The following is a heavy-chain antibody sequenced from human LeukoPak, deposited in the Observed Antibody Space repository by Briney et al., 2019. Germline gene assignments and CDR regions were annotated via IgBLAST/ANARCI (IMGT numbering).Heavy chain of an antibody. J-gene: IGHJ5*02. V-gene: IGHV7-4-1*02. CDR2: INTNTGNP. CDR3: ARDGYYYDSPWHWFDP. CDR1: GYTFTSYA. Sequence: ASVKVSCKASGYTFTSYAMNWVRQAPGQGLEWMGWINTNTGNPTYAQGFTGRFVFSLDTSVSTAYLQISSLKAEDTAVYYCARDGYYYDSPWHWFDPWGQGTLVTVSS. D-gene: IGHD3-22*01.